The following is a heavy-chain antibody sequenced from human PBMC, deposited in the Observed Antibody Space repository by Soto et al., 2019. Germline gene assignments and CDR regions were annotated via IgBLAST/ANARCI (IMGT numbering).Heavy chain of an antibody. CDR3: ARSWASTNDY. CDR2: IYYSGST. J-gene: IGHJ4*02. V-gene: IGHV4-59*01. D-gene: IGHD1-26*01. Sequence: PSETLSLTCTVSGGSISSYYWSWIRRPPGKGLEWIGYIYYSGSTNYNPSLKSRVTISVDTSKNQFSLKLSSVTAADTAVYYCARSWASTNDYWGQGTLVTVSS. CDR1: GGSISSYY.